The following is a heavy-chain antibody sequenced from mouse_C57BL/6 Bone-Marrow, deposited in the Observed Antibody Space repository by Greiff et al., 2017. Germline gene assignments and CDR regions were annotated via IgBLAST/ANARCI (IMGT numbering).Heavy chain of an antibody. D-gene: IGHD1-1*01. CDR3: ASETTVVALDY. CDR2: IDPSDSYT. Sequence: QVQLQQPGAELVKPGASVKLSCKASGYTFTSYWMQWVKQRPGQGLEWIGEIDPSDSYTNYNQKFKGKATLTVDTSSSTAHMQLSSLTSEDSAVYSCASETTVVALDYWGQGTTLTVSS. CDR1: GYTFTSYW. V-gene: IGHV1-50*01. J-gene: IGHJ2*01.